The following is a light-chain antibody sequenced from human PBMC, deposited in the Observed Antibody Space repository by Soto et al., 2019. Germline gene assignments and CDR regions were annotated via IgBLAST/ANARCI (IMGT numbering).Light chain of an antibody. V-gene: IGLV2-14*01. CDR3: SSFTSTNTVL. J-gene: IGLJ7*01. CDR1: SSDVGGYNY. CDR2: NVS. Sequence: QSALTQPASVSGSPGQSITISCTGTSSDVGGYNYASWYQQHPGKAPKLMIYNVSNRPSGVSNRFSGSKSGNTASLTISGLQAEDEGHYYCSSFTSTNTVLFGGGTQLTVL.